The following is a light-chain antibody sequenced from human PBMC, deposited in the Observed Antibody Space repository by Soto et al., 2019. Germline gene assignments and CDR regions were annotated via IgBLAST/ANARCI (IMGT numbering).Light chain of an antibody. J-gene: IGLJ1*01. V-gene: IGLV2-11*01. CDR1: SSDVGRYNH. CDR2: DVS. CDR3: CSFAGRPYV. Sequence: QSVLTQFRSVSGSPGQSVTISCTGTSSDVGRYNHVSWYQHHPGKAPQLIIYDVSERPSGVPDRFSGSKSGNTASLTISGLQAEDEADYYCCSFAGRPYVFGSGTKVTVL.